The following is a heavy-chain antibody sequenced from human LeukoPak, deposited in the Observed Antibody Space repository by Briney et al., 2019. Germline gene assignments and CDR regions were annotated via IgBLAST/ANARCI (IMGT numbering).Heavy chain of an antibody. V-gene: IGHV3-23*01. CDR1: GFTFSSYA. Sequence: GGSLRLSCAASGFTFSSYAMSWVRQAPGEGVEWVSVISGRGDRTSYADSVKGRFTISRDNSKNTLSLQMNSLRAEDTAVYYCAKMYCTSTSCSYFDYWGQGTLVTVSS. J-gene: IGHJ4*02. D-gene: IGHD2-2*01. CDR3: AKMYCTSTSCSYFDY. CDR2: ISGRGDRT.